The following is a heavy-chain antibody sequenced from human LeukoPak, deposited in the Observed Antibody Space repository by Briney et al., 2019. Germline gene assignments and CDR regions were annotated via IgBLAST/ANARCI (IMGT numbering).Heavy chain of an antibody. J-gene: IGHJ4*02. D-gene: IGHD6-13*01. CDR2: IYYSGST. V-gene: IGHV4-39*07. CDR3: ARDLAAALDY. Sequence: SETLSLTCTVSGGSISSSSHYWGWIRQPPGKGLEWIGSIYYSGSTYYNPSLKSRVTISVDTSKNQFSLKLSSVTAADTAVYYCARDLAAALDYWGQGTLVTVSS. CDR1: GGSISSSSHY.